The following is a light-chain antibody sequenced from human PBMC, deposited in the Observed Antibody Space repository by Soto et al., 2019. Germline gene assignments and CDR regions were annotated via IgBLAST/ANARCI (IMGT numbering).Light chain of an antibody. CDR1: QTVPGNY. CDR3: HQYTSPPWT. CDR2: DAS. V-gene: IGKV3-20*01. Sequence: PGERATLSCRASQTVPGNYLAWLQHKPGQAPRLLIYDASSRATGIPDRLSGSGSGTDFTLTIARLEPEDFAVYYCHQYTSPPWTLGQGTKVETK. J-gene: IGKJ1*01.